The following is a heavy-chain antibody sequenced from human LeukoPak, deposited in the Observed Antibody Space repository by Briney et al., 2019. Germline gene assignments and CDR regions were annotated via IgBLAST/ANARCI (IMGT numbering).Heavy chain of an antibody. Sequence: ASVKVSCKASGYTFTSYYMHWVRQAPGQGLEWMGIINSSGASTSYAQKFQGRVTKTRDTSTSTVYMELSSLRSEDTAVYYCARGRASMVRGVNFDYWGQGTLVTVSS. V-gene: IGHV1-46*01. D-gene: IGHD3-10*01. CDR2: INSSGAST. CDR1: GYTFTSYY. CDR3: ARGRASMVRGVNFDY. J-gene: IGHJ4*02.